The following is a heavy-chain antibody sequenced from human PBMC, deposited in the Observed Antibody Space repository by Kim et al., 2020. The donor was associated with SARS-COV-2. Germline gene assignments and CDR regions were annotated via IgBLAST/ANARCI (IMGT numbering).Heavy chain of an antibody. CDR3: ARDPPRCYSCFDY. V-gene: IGHV6-1*01. CDR1: GDSVSSNGVT. Sequence: SQTLSLTCAISGDSVSSNGVTWNWIMQSPSRGLEWLGRTYYRSKWNNDYAASVKSRIIINADIPKNQISLQLDSVTPDDTAIYYCARDPPRCYSCFDYWGQGTLVTVSS. CDR2: TYYRSKWNN. J-gene: IGHJ4*02. D-gene: IGHD2-21*01.